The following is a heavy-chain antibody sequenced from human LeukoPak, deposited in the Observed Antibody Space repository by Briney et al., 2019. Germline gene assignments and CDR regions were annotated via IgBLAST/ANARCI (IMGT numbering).Heavy chain of an antibody. CDR1: GFSLITRAVG. J-gene: IGHJ3*02. Sequence: ESGPTLVKPTQTLTLTCTFSGFSLITRAVGVGLIRQPPGKALEWLALIYWDDDKRYSPSLKSRLTITKDHSKNQVVLTMTNMDPVDTATYYCAQVGSWDAFDIWGQGTMVTVSS. D-gene: IGHD3-10*01. V-gene: IGHV2-5*02. CDR2: IYWDDDK. CDR3: AQVGSWDAFDI.